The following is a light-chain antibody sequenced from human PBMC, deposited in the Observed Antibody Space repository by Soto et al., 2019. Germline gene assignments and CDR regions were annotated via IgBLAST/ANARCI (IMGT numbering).Light chain of an antibody. Sequence: QSVLTQPPSVSAAQGLDVIISCSGGSSDIGNNYVSWYQQLPGTAPKLLISDNDKRPSGIPDRFSGSKSATSATLAITGLQTGDEADYYCGTWDSSLSLYVFGTGTKVTVL. J-gene: IGLJ1*01. CDR1: SSDIGNNY. CDR2: DND. CDR3: GTWDSSLSLYV. V-gene: IGLV1-51*01.